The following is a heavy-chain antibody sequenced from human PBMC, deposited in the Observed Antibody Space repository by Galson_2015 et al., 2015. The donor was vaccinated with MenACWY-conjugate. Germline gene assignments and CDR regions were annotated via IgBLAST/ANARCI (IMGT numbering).Heavy chain of an antibody. D-gene: IGHD1-26*01. CDR1: GFTFSSYG. V-gene: IGHV3-30*18. J-gene: IGHJ4*02. CDR3: AKDVRFPATTQSTCAGVGDY. Sequence: SLRLSCAASGFTFSSYGMHWVRQAPGKGLEWVAVISYDGSNKYYADSVKGRFTISRDNTKNTLYLQMNSLRAEDTAVYYWAKDVRFPATTQSTCAGVGDYWGQGTLVTVSS. CDR2: ISYDGSNK.